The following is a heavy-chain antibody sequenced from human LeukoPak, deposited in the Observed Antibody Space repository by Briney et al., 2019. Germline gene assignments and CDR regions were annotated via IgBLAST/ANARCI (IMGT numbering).Heavy chain of an antibody. Sequence: GGSLRLSCAASGFTFSSYSMNWARQAPGKGLECVSYISSSSSTIYYADSVKGRFTISRDNAKNSLYLQMNSLRDEDTAVYYCARDQDYYDSSGYGYWGQGTLVTVSS. CDR3: ARDQDYYDSSGYGY. J-gene: IGHJ4*02. CDR2: ISSSSSTI. CDR1: GFTFSSYS. D-gene: IGHD3-22*01. V-gene: IGHV3-48*02.